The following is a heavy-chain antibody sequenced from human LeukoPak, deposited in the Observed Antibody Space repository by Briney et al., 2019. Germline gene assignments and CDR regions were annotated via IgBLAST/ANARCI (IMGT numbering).Heavy chain of an antibody. Sequence: PGGSLRLSCAASGFTFSSYGMSWVRQAPGKGLEWVSAISGSGGSTYYADSVKGRFTISRVNSKNTLYLQMNSLRAEDTAVYYCARGPMVRGNYKPFDYWGQGTLVTVSS. V-gene: IGHV3-23*01. CDR2: ISGSGGST. CDR3: ARGPMVRGNYKPFDY. J-gene: IGHJ4*02. D-gene: IGHD3-10*01. CDR1: GFTFSSYG.